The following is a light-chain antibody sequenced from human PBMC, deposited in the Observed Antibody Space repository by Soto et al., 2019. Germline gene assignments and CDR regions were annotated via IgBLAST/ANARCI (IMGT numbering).Light chain of an antibody. Sequence: IQMTQSPSTLPASVGDRVTITCRCSHIISNWLAWYQQKPETAPKLLIYRASTLESGVPSRFSGSGSGTEFTLIISCLQPDDFATYYCQQYKSSPYTFSLGTKADI. CDR3: QQYKSSPYT. J-gene: IGKJ2*01. CDR2: RAS. CDR1: HIISNW. V-gene: IGKV1-5*01.